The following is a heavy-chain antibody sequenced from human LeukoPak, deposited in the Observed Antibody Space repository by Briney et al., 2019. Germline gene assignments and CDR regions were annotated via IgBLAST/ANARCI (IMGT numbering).Heavy chain of an antibody. CDR2: ISGSGGST. CDR3: AKVFPTVVVVVAAFDY. D-gene: IGHD2-15*01. V-gene: IGHV3-23*01. Sequence: GGSLRLSCAASGFTVSSNYMSWVRQAPGKGLEWVSAISGSGGSTYYADSVKGRFTISRDNSKNTLYLQMNSLRAEDTAVYYCAKVFPTVVVVVAAFDYWGQGTLVTVSS. CDR1: GFTVSSNY. J-gene: IGHJ4*02.